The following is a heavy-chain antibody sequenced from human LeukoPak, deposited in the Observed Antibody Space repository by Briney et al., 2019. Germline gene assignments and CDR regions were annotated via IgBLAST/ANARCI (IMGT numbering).Heavy chain of an antibody. D-gene: IGHD5-18*01. J-gene: IGHJ6*02. Sequence: ASVKVSCKASGYTFTSYAISWVRQAPGQGLEWMGWISGYNGNTKYAQEVQGRVTMTTDTSTSTAYMELSSLRSDDTAVYYCARGYSYGSDYYYGMDVWGQGTTVTVSS. CDR1: GYTFTSYA. CDR3: ARGYSYGSDYYYGMDV. CDR2: ISGYNGNT. V-gene: IGHV1-18*01.